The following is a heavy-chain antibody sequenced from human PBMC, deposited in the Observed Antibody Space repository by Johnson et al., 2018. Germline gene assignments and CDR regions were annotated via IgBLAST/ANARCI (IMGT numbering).Heavy chain of an antibody. CDR3: ARVEYCGDDCYFLYFQH. CDR2: IIPSLGAA. Sequence: QVQLVQSGAEVRRPGSSVKVSCKASGDSFKKVDITWVRLAPGQGLEWMGGIIPSLGAATYAQEFQDRVAITADASTSTAYLEVGSLRSEDTAVYYCARVEYCGDDCYFLYFQHWGQGTLVTVSS. V-gene: IGHV1-69*11. D-gene: IGHD2-21*02. CDR1: GDSFKKVD. J-gene: IGHJ1*01.